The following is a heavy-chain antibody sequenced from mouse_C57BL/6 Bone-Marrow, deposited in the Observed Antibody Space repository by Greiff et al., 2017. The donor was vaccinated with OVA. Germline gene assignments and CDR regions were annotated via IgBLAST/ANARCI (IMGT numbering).Heavy chain of an antibody. CDR1: GYKFTDYY. J-gene: IGHJ3*01. V-gene: IGHV1-26*01. D-gene: IGHD2-3*01. CDR2: INPNNGGT. CDR3: ASGYDGYYAWFAY. Sequence: EVQLVESGPELVKPGASVKISCKASGYKFTDYYMNWVKQSHGKSLEWIGDINPNNGGTSYNQKFKGKATLTVDKSSSTAYMELRSLTSEDSAVYYCASGYDGYYAWFAYWGQGTLVTVSA.